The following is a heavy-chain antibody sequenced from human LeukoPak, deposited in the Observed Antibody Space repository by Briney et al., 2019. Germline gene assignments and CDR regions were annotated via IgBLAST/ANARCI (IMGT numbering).Heavy chain of an antibody. CDR3: ARASSIGAQDY. Sequence: GGSLRLSCAASGFTFSSYGMHWVRQAPGKGLEWVAVISYDGSNKYYADSVKGRFTISRDNSKNTLYLQMNSLRAEDTAVYYCARASSIGAQDYWGQGTLVTVSS. CDR2: ISYDGSNK. CDR1: GFTFSSYG. V-gene: IGHV3-30*03. J-gene: IGHJ4*02. D-gene: IGHD6-6*01.